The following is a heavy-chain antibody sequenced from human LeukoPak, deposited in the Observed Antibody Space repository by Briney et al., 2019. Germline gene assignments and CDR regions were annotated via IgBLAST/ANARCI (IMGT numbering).Heavy chain of an antibody. CDR1: GESFSGYY. V-gene: IGHV4-34*01. CDR3: ARRWSRIAVPTRGVFDI. D-gene: IGHD6-19*01. J-gene: IGHJ3*02. CDR2: VNHSGST. Sequence: PSETLSLTCAVYGESFSGYYWSWIRQPPGKGLEWIGEVNHSGSTNYNPSLKSRVTISVDTSKNQFSLKLSSVTAADTAIYYCARRWSRIAVPTRGVFDIWGQGTMVTVSS.